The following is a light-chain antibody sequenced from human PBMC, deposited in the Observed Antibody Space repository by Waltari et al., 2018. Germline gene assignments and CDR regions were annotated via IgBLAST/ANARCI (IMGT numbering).Light chain of an antibody. Sequence: EIVLTQSPATLSLSPGERATLSCRASQSVSRALSWYQQKPGQAPRLLIYDASNRATGIPARFSGSGSGTDFTLTISSLEPEDFSRYYCQQSSRWPPTTFGQGTKVEIK. V-gene: IGKV3-11*01. J-gene: IGKJ1*01. CDR3: QQSSRWPPTT. CDR1: QSVSRA. CDR2: DAS.